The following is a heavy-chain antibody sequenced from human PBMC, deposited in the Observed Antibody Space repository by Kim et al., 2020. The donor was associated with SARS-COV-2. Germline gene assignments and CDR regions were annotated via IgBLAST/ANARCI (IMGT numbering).Heavy chain of an antibody. V-gene: IGHV1-3*01. CDR3: ARDRGCSSASCYDWFDP. J-gene: IGHJ5*02. D-gene: IGHD2-2*01. Sequence: FQGRVTITRDTSASTIYMELSSLRSEDTAVYYCARDRGCSSASCYDWFDPWGQGTLVTVSS.